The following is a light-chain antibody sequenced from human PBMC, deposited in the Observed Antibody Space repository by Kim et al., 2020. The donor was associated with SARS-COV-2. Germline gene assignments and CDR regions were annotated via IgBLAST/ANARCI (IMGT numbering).Light chain of an antibody. J-gene: IGLJ3*02. CDR1: NASSGGNQ. V-gene: IGLV1-47*01. CDR2: RNT. CDR3: AVWDDSLSGWV. Sequence: GRGGTISGAGSNASSGGNQVDWYQQVPGTAPKVLSYRNTQRYSGIPDRFAGSKSGTSASLAVSGLRSEDEADYYCAVWDDSLSGWVFGGGTQLTVL.